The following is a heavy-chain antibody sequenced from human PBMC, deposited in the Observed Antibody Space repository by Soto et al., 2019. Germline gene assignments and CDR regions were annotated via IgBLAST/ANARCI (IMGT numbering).Heavy chain of an antibody. CDR3: ARGRWYSSRHFDY. D-gene: IGHD6-13*01. CDR1: GGSFSGYY. Sequence: SETLSLTCAVYGGSFSGYYWSWIRQPPGKGLEWIGEINHSGSTNYNPSLKSRVTISVDTSKNQFSLKLSSVTAADTAVYYCARGRWYSSRHFDYWGQGTLVTVSS. CDR2: INHSGST. V-gene: IGHV4-34*01. J-gene: IGHJ4*02.